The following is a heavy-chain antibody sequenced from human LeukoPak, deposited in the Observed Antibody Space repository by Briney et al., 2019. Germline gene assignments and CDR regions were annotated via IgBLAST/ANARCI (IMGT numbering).Heavy chain of an antibody. Sequence: GSSVKVSCKASGGTFSSYAISWVRQAPGQGLEWMGGIIPIFGTANYAQKFQGRVTITADESTSTAYMELSSLRSEDTAVYYCASPNVVGGFWRAYYYYGMDVWGQGTTVTVSS. CDR3: ASPNVVGGFWRAYYYYGMDV. D-gene: IGHD2-21*01. V-gene: IGHV1-69*01. J-gene: IGHJ6*02. CDR2: IIPIFGTA. CDR1: GGTFSSYA.